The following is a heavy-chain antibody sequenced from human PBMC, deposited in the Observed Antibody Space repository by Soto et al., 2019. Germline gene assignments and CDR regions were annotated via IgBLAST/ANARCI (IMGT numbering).Heavy chain of an antibody. CDR2: IWYDGSNK. V-gene: IGHV3-33*01. J-gene: IGHJ4*02. CDR3: ARWGCSGSNCNLNQRSFDL. CDR1: GFIFNEYG. Sequence: QVQLVESGGGVVQPGRSLRLSCAASGFIFNEYGMHWVRQAPGKGLEWVAVIWYDGSNKYYADSVRGRFTFPRDNSRNTMSLQMNSLRVEDTAMYYCARWGCSGSNCNLNQRSFDLWGQGTLVTVSS. D-gene: IGHD2-15*01.